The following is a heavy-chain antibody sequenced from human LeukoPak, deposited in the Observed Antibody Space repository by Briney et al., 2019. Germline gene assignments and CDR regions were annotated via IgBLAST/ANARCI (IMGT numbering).Heavy chain of an antibody. CDR2: IYSGSST. CDR1: GFTVSNNY. V-gene: IGHV3-53*01. J-gene: IGHJ4*02. D-gene: IGHD3-22*01. CDR3: AKGPRPGSSGYPNLDH. Sequence: GGSLRLSCAASGFTVSNNYMYWVHQAPGKGLEWVSLIYSGSSTNYADSVKGRFTISRDNSKNTLYLQMNNLRVEDTAVYYCAKGPRPGSSGYPNLDHWGQGTLVTVSS.